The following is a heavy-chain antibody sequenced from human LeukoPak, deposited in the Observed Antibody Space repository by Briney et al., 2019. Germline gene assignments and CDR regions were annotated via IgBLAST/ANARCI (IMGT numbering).Heavy chain of an antibody. D-gene: IGHD3-10*01. J-gene: IGHJ5*02. Sequence: SETLSLTCTVSGGSISSSSYYWGWFRQPPGKGLEWIGSIYYSGSTYCNPSLKSRVTISVDTSKNQFSLKLSSVTAADTAVYYCARVLLWFGELWKVSWFDPWGQGTLVTVSS. V-gene: IGHV4-39*01. CDR3: ARVLLWFGELWKVSWFDP. CDR1: GGSISSSSYY. CDR2: IYYSGST.